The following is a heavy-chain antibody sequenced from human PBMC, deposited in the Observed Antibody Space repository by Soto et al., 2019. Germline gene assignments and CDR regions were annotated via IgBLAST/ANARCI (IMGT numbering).Heavy chain of an antibody. CDR3: ARTRGSYNAFDI. D-gene: IGHD1-26*01. CDR2: INPNSGGT. CDR1: EYTFIDYY. Sequence: ASVKVSCKASEYTFIDYYIHWVRQAPGQGLEWMGWINPNSGGTNYAQKFQGWVTTTRDTSISTAYMELSRLRFGGTAVYYCARTRGSYNAFDIWGQGTVVTVSS. J-gene: IGHJ3*02. V-gene: IGHV1-2*04.